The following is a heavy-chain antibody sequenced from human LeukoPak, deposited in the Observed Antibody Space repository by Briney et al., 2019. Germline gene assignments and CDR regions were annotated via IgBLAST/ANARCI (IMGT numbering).Heavy chain of an antibody. Sequence: ASVKVSCKASGYTFLNYGITWVRQAPGQGLEWMGWIRPYNGNADYAQKLQGRVTMTRDTSTSTAYMEVKSLRSDDTAVYYCARDRSTEKEWSSDYWGQGTLVTVSS. CDR1: GYTFLNYG. D-gene: IGHD2-2*01. CDR2: IRPYNGNA. V-gene: IGHV1-18*01. CDR3: ARDRSTEKEWSSDY. J-gene: IGHJ4*02.